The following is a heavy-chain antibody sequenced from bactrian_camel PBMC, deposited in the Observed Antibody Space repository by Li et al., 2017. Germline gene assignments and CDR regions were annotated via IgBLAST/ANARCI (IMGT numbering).Heavy chain of an antibody. Sequence: HVQLVESGGGSVQAGGSLRLSCAASGRTYSKWCMGWFRQISGKEREGLATIDSRGITAYADSVKGRFAISADNAENTVYLQMNSLKPEDTAMYYCAARGRHVIQGCPEDWIEDGYWGQGTQVTVS. V-gene: IGHV3S53*01. CDR1: GRTYSKWC. CDR2: IDSRGIT. J-gene: IGHJ4*01. D-gene: IGHD3*01. CDR3: AARGRHVIQGCPEDWIEDGY.